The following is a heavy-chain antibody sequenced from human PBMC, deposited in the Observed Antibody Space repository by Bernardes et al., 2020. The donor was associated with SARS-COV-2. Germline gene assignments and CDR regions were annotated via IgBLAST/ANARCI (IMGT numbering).Heavy chain of an antibody. CDR1: GFTFSSYA. Sequence: GWSLRLSCAASGFTFSSYAMSWVRQAPGKGLEWVSAISGTGGSTYYADSVKGRFTISRDNSKNTLYLQMNSLRAEDTAVYYCAKESVGVRYFDLGGRGTLVTVFS. CDR2: ISGTGGST. D-gene: IGHD2-21*01. J-gene: IGHJ2*01. CDR3: AKESVGVRYFDL. V-gene: IGHV3-23*01.